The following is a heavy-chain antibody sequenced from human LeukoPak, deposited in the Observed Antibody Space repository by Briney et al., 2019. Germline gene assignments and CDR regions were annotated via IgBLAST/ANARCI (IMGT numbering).Heavy chain of an antibody. Sequence: GGSLRLSCAASGFSFNSYTMHWVRQSPDKGLEWVAVISYDGGLQFYGDSVKGRFIISRDNSRNTLYLQMNSPGPEDTAVYYCARDPTVSVPDYFDYWGQGILVTVSS. J-gene: IGHJ4*02. CDR3: ARDPTVSVPDYFDY. D-gene: IGHD4-11*01. CDR1: GFSFNSYT. V-gene: IGHV3-30-3*01. CDR2: ISYDGGLQ.